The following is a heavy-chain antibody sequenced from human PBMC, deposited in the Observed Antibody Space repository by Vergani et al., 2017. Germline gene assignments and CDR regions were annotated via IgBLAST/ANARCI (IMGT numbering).Heavy chain of an antibody. D-gene: IGHD2-15*01. CDR3: ASLYCSGGSCPE. Sequence: VQLVESGGGVVQPGRSLRLSCAASGFTFSSYAMHWVRQAPGKGLEWVSYISSSSSTIFYADSVKGRFTISRDNAKNSLYLQMNSLRAEDTAVYYCASLYCSGGSCPEWGQGTMVTVSS. V-gene: IGHV3-48*01. J-gene: IGHJ3*01. CDR1: GFTFSSYA. CDR2: ISSSSSTI.